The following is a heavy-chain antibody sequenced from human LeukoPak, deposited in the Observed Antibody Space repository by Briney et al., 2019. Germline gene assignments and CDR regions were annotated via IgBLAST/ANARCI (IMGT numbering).Heavy chain of an antibody. V-gene: IGHV4-59*01. CDR3: ARASPWNYVDY. CDR1: GGSISGFY. Sequence: SETLSLTCTVSGGSISGFYWSWIRQPPGKGLEWIGYIYYSGSTNYNPSLKSRVTISVDTSKNQFSLKLSSVTAADTAVYYCARASPWNYVDYWGQGTLVTVSS. CDR2: IYYSGST. D-gene: IGHD3-3*01. J-gene: IGHJ4*02.